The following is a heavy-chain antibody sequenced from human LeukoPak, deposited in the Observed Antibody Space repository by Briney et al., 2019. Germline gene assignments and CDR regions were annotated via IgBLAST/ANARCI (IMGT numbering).Heavy chain of an antibody. D-gene: IGHD3-22*01. J-gene: IGHJ4*02. Sequence: GGSLRLSCAASGFTFSSYAMHWVRQAPGKGLEWVALISYDGSNKYHADSVKARFTISRHNSKNTLYLQMNSLRGEDTAVFYCARPQGYFAANFDYWGQGTLVTVSS. V-gene: IGHV3-30*04. CDR3: ARPQGYFAANFDY. CDR1: GFTFSSYA. CDR2: ISYDGSNK.